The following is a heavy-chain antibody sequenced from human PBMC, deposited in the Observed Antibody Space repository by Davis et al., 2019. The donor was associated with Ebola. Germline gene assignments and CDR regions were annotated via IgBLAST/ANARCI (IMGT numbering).Heavy chain of an antibody. D-gene: IGHD5-18*01. CDR2: IYYSGST. J-gene: IGHJ4*02. CDR1: GGSFSGYY. V-gene: IGHV4-39*01. Sequence: PSETLSLTCAVYGGSFSGYYWGWIRQPPGKGLEWIGSIYYSGSTYYNPSLKSRVTISVDTSKNQFSLKLSSVTAADTAVYYCVVSRQLWPEFDYWGQGTLVTVSS. CDR3: VVSRQLWPEFDY.